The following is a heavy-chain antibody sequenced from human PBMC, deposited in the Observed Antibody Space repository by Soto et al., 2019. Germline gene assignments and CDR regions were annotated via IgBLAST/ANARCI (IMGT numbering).Heavy chain of an antibody. CDR2: IFYLGSS. J-gene: IGHJ5*01. Sequence: PSETLSLTCTVSGDSIISSDFYWGWVRQPPGKGLEWIGSIFYLGSSYYNPSLKSRVTMSVDTSKNQFSLRLRSVTAADTALYFCARHSLALRKNNWFDSWGQGIMATVSS. D-gene: IGHD3-3*02. CDR1: GDSIISSDFY. CDR3: ARHSLALRKNNWFDS. V-gene: IGHV4-39*01.